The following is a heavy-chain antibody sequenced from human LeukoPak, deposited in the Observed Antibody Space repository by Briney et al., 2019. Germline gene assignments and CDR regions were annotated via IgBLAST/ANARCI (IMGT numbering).Heavy chain of an antibody. CDR1: GYTFTGYY. D-gene: IGHD2-8*01. CDR2: INPNSGGT. CDR3: ARDRSPRVRPYYYMDV. Sequence: ASVKVSCKASGYTFTGYYMHWVRQAPGQGLEWMGWINPNSGGTNYAQKFQGRVTMTRDTSISTAYMELSRLRSDDTAVYYCARDRSPRVRPYYYMDVWGKGTTVTVSS. J-gene: IGHJ6*03. V-gene: IGHV1-2*02.